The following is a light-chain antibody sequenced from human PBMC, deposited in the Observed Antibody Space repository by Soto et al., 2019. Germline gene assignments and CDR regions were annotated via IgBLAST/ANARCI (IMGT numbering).Light chain of an antibody. Sequence: EIVLTQSPGTLSLSPGERATLSCRASQSVSSSYLAWYQQKPGQAPRLLIHGASSRATGIPDRISGSGSGTDFTLTISRLEPEDFAVYYCQYYDTFRTFGQGTKVDI. CDR2: GAS. CDR3: QYYDTFRT. J-gene: IGKJ1*01. CDR1: QSVSSSY. V-gene: IGKV3-20*01.